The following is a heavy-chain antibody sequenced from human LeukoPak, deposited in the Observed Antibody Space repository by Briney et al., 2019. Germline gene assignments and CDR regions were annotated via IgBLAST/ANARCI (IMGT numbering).Heavy chain of an antibody. CDR2: IYPGDSDT. CDR1: GYSFTSYW. Sequence: GESLKISCKGSGYSFTSYWIGWVRQLPGKGLEWMGIIYPGDSDTRYSPSFQGQVTISADKSISTAYLQWSSLKASDTPMYFCARFVGATTTRYYYFGMDVWGQGTTVTVSS. D-gene: IGHD1-26*01. V-gene: IGHV5-51*01. J-gene: IGHJ6*02. CDR3: ARFVGATTTRYYYFGMDV.